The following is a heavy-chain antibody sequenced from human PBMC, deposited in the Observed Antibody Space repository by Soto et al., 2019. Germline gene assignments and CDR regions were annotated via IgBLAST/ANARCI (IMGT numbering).Heavy chain of an antibody. D-gene: IGHD3-3*01. Sequence: ASVKVSCKASGYTFTSYAMNWVRQAPGQGLEWMGWINTNTGNPTYAQGFTGRFVFSLDTSVSTAYLQICSLKAEDTAVYYCARDVPYDFWSGYFLNLDAFDIWGQGTMVTVSS. J-gene: IGHJ3*02. CDR1: GYTFTSYA. V-gene: IGHV7-4-1*01. CDR3: ARDVPYDFWSGYFLNLDAFDI. CDR2: INTNTGNP.